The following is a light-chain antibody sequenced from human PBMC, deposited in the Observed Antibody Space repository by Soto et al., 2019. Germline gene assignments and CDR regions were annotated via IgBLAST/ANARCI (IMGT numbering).Light chain of an antibody. Sequence: QSVLTQPPSVSAAPGQKVSISCSGTSSNLGKNSVSWYQHLPGTAPRLLIYDNNKRPSGIPDRFSGSRSATSATLGITGLQTGDEADYYCGTWDDSLSAGVFGGGTKLTVL. J-gene: IGLJ2*01. CDR1: SSNLGKNS. CDR3: GTWDDSLSAGV. CDR2: DNN. V-gene: IGLV1-51*01.